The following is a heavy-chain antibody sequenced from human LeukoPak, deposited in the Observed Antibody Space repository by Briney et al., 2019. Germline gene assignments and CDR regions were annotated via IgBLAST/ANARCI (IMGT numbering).Heavy chain of an antibody. CDR1: GGSISSYY. J-gene: IGHJ3*02. CDR3: ARDRAGATGAFDI. V-gene: IGHV4-59*01. D-gene: IGHD1-26*01. CDR2: IYYSGST. Sequence: SETLSLTCTVSGGSISSYYWSWIRQPPGKGLEWIGYIYYSGSTNYNPSLKSRVTISVDTSKNQFSLKLSSVTAADTAVYYCARDRAGATGAFDIWGQGTMVTVSS.